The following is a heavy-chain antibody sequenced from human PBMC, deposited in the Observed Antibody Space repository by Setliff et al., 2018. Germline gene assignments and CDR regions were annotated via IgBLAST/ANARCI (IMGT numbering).Heavy chain of an antibody. CDR1: GGSISSYY. CDR2: IYYSGST. D-gene: IGHD2-8*02. CDR3: ARDTDGPPYFDY. J-gene: IGHJ4*02. V-gene: IGHV4-59*01. Sequence: PSETLSLTCTVSGGSISSYYWSWIRQPAGKGLECIGYIYYSGSTNYNPSLKSRVTISVGTSKNQFSLKLTSVTAADTAVYYCARDTDGPPYFDYWGQGTLVTVSS.